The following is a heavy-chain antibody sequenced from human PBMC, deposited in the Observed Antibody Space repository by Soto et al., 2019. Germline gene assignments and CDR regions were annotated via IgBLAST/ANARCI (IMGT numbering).Heavy chain of an antibody. V-gene: IGHV4-34*01. D-gene: IGHD4-17*01. CDR1: GGSFSGYY. Sequence: SETLSLTCAVYGGSFSGYYWSWIRQPPGKGLEWIGEINHSGSTNYNPSLKSRVTISVDTSKNQFSLKLSSVTAADTAVYYCARKGGGTVTNLPHYYYYYMDVWGKGTTVTVSS. CDR3: ARKGGGTVTNLPHYYYYYMDV. CDR2: INHSGST. J-gene: IGHJ6*03.